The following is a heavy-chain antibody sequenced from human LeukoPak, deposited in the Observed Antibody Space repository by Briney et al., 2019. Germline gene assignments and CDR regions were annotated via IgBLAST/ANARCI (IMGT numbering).Heavy chain of an antibody. CDR1: GFTFSSYS. J-gene: IGHJ5*02. CDR3: ARSRTYSSNWFDP. D-gene: IGHD6-6*01. Sequence: GGSLRLSCAASGFTFSSYSMNWVRQAPGKGLESVSSISSSSSYIYYADSVKGRFTISRDNAKNSLYLQMNSLRAEDTAVYYCARSRTYSSNWFDPWGQGTLVTVSS. CDR2: ISSSSSYI. V-gene: IGHV3-21*01.